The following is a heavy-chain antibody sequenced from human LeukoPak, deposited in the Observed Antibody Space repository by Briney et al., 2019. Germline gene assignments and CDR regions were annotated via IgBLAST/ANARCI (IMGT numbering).Heavy chain of an antibody. V-gene: IGHV4-34*01. J-gene: IGHJ4*02. CDR1: GGSFSGYY. D-gene: IGHD3-10*01. CDR2: INHSGST. CDR3: ARHLQTAIGSGSYYLDY. Sequence: SETLSLTCAVYGGSFSGYYWSWIRQPPGKGLEWIGEINHSGSTNYNPSLKSRVTISVDTSKNQFSLKLSSVTAADTAVYYCARHLQTAIGSGSYYLDYWGQGTLVTVSS.